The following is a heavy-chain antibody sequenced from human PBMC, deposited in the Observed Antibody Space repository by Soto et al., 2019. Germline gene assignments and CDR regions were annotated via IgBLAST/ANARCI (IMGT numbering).Heavy chain of an antibody. J-gene: IGHJ4*02. CDR1: GYSFTGYY. Sequence: GASVKVSCKASGYSFTGYYFPWVRQAPVQGLEWMGWIYPDSGGTNYAPKFRGWVTMTRDTYIRTAYMELSGLKSDDTAVYFCVRAETFYPGNTFDYSGQGAIVTVSS. CDR3: VRAETFYPGNTFDY. V-gene: IGHV1-2*04. CDR2: IYPDSGGT. D-gene: IGHD1-1*01.